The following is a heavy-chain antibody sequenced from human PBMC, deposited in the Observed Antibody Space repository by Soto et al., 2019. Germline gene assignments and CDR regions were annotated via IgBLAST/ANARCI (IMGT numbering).Heavy chain of an antibody. CDR1: GYTFSNYA. J-gene: IGHJ4*02. CDR2: INAGNGNT. CDR3: ARGYDSSGYYYLDY. V-gene: IGHV1-3*01. D-gene: IGHD3-22*01. Sequence: AASVKVSCKASGYTFSNYAIHWVRQAPGQRLEWMGWINAGNGNTKYSQKFQGRVTITTDESASTAYMELSSLRSEDTAVYYCARGYDSSGYYYLDYWGQGTLVTVSS.